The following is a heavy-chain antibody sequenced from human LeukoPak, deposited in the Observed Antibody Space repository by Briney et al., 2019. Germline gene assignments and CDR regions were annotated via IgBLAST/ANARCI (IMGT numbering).Heavy chain of an antibody. Sequence: GGSLRLSCAASGFTFSSYWMSWVRQAPGKGLEWVANIKQDGSEKYYVDSVKGRFTISRDNAKNSLYLQMNSLRAEDTAVYYCARGPYDFWSGSYFDYWGQGTLVTVSS. V-gene: IGHV3-7*01. CDR1: GFTFSSYW. CDR3: ARGPYDFWSGSYFDY. D-gene: IGHD3-3*01. J-gene: IGHJ4*02. CDR2: IKQDGSEK.